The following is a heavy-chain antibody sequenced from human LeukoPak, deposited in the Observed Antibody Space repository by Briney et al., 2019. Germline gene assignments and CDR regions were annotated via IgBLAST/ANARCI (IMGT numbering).Heavy chain of an antibody. CDR2: IYNSGST. Sequence: SETLSLTCSVSGDSMRSYQWSWIRQSPGKGLEWIGSIYNSGSTKYNPSLQRRGTISVDTSKNHVSLKVISVTAADTAVYYCATGPLRDYFGYWGQGALVTVSS. CDR3: ATGPLRDYFGY. V-gene: IGHV4-59*01. CDR1: GDSMRSYQ. J-gene: IGHJ4*02.